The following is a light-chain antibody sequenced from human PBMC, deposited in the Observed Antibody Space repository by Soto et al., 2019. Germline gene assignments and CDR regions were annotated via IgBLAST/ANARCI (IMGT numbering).Light chain of an antibody. J-gene: IGLJ3*02. V-gene: IGLV2-8*01. Sequence: QSALTQPPSASGSPGQSGTISCTGTSSDIGGYHYVSWYQQHPGKAPKLIIYEVSKRPSGVPDRFSGSKSGNTASLTVSGLQAEDESDYYCTSYAGSNNLVFAGGTKLTVL. CDR3: TSYAGSNNLV. CDR2: EVS. CDR1: SSDIGGYHY.